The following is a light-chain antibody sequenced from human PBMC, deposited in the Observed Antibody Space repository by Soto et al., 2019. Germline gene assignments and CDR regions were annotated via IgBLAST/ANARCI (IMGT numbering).Light chain of an antibody. CDR1: QSVSNNY. J-gene: IGKJ5*01. CDR3: QQRNNWPPSIT. V-gene: IGKV3D-20*02. CDR2: GAS. Sequence: EIVSTQSTGTLSLSPGDRASLSCRASQSVSNNYLAWYQQKPGQAPRLRIYGASNRATGIPDRFSGSGSGTDFTLTISRLEPEDFAVYFCQQRNNWPPSITFGPGTRLEIK.